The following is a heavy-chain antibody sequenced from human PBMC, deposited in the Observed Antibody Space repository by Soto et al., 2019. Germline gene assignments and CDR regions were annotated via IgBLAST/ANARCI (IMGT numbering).Heavy chain of an antibody. J-gene: IGHJ6*02. CDR1: GFTVSSNS. V-gene: IGHV3-66*01. Sequence: GGSLRLSCAASGFTVSSNSMSWVHQAPGKGLEWVSVIYSGGSTYYADSVKGRFTISRDNSKNTLYLQMNSLRAEDTAVYYCARFYYDSSGYLPSPYYYYYGMDVWGQGTTVTVSS. D-gene: IGHD3-22*01. CDR2: IYSGGST. CDR3: ARFYYDSSGYLPSPYYYYYGMDV.